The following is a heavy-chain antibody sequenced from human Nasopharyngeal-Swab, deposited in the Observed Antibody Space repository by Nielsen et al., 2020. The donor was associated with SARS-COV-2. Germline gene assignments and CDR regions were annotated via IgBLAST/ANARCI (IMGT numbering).Heavy chain of an antibody. CDR3: ATGGIVTSNWFDP. Sequence: ASVKVSCKASGGTFSSYAISWVRQATGQGLEWMGGFDPEDGETIYAQKFQGRVTMTEDTSTDTAYVELSSLRSEDTAVYYCATGGIVTSNWFDPWGQGTLVTVSS. CDR2: FDPEDGET. CDR1: GGTFSSYA. V-gene: IGHV1-24*01. D-gene: IGHD3-10*01. J-gene: IGHJ5*02.